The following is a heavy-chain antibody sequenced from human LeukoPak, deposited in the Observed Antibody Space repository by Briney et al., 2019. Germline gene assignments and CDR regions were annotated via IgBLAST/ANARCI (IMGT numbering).Heavy chain of an antibody. D-gene: IGHD4-23*01. CDR2: INWNGGST. Sequence: PGGSLRLSCAASGFTFDDYGMSWVRQAPGKGLEWVSGINWNGGSTGYADSVKGRFTISRDNAKNSLYLQMNSLRAEDTASYYCARDRGYGGYHGPNDYWGQGTLVTVSS. J-gene: IGHJ4*02. CDR3: ARDRGYGGYHGPNDY. V-gene: IGHV3-20*04. CDR1: GFTFDDYG.